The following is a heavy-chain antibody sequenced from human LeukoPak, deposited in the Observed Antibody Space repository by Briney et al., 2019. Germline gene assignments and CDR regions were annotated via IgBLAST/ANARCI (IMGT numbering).Heavy chain of an antibody. D-gene: IGHD4-23*01. Sequence: SVTVSCTASGFTFTSSAVQWVRQARGQRLEWIGWIVVGSGNTNYAQKFQERVTITRDKSTSTVYMELSSLRSEDTAVYYCAAEGRPTVVTFRKGAVDLWGQGTMVTVSS. V-gene: IGHV1-58*01. CDR2: IVVGSGNT. J-gene: IGHJ3*01. CDR3: AAEGRPTVVTFRKGAVDL. CDR1: GFTFTSSA.